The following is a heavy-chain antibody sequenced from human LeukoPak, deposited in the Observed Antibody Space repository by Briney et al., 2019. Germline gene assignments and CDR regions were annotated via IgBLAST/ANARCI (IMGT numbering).Heavy chain of an antibody. CDR3: ARGTRSSVAGSFDY. Sequence: SETLSLTCTVSGGSISSGGYYWSWIRQHPGKGLEWIGYIYYSGSTYYNPSLKSRVTIPVDTSKNQFSLKLSSVTAADTAVYYCARGTRSSVAGSFDYWGQGTLVTVSS. CDR1: GGSISSGGYY. J-gene: IGHJ4*02. D-gene: IGHD6-19*01. V-gene: IGHV4-31*03. CDR2: IYYSGST.